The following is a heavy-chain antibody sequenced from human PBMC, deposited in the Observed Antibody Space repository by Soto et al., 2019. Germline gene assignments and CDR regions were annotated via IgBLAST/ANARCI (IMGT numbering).Heavy chain of an antibody. Sequence: SETLSLTCSVSGASISTGGYFWSWIRQHPGKPLEWLAYISTGGTTYYNPSLRSRLTISADPSINQFSLEVTSVTAADTAIYYCATVLMHLERPYWFDPWGQGTLVTVSS. CDR1: GASISTGGYF. V-gene: IGHV4-31*02. D-gene: IGHD1-1*01. CDR3: ATVLMHLERPYWFDP. J-gene: IGHJ5*02. CDR2: ISTGGTT.